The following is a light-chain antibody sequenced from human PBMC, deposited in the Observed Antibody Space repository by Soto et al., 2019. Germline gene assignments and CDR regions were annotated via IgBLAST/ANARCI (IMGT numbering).Light chain of an antibody. V-gene: IGLV2-14*01. CDR3: TSYTSGSTPYV. J-gene: IGLJ1*01. CDR1: SSDLGGYNY. CDR2: EGR. Sequence: QSALTQPASVSGSPGHSITISCTGTSSDLGGYNYVSWYQQHPGKAPKLMIYEGRNRPSGVSNPFSGSKSCNTASLTIYGLQAEDEADYYCTSYTSGSTPYVVGTGTKVTV.